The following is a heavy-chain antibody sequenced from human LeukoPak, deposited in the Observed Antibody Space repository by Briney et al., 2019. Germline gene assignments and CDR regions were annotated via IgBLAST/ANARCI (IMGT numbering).Heavy chain of an antibody. D-gene: IGHD6-13*01. J-gene: IGHJ6*02. V-gene: IGHV3-66*01. CDR1: GFTVSSNY. CDR2: IYSGGST. Sequence: GGSLRLSCAASGFTVSSNYMSWVRQAPGKGLEWVSVIYSGGSTYYADSVKGRFTISRDNSKNTLYLQMNSLRAEDTAVYYCARDPDIAAAGFVSSTELYGMDVWGQGTTVTVSS. CDR3: ARDPDIAAAGFVSSTELYGMDV.